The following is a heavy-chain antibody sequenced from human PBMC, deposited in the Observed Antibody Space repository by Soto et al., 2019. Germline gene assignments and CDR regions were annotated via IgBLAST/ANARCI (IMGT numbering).Heavy chain of an antibody. CDR3: AKGSRAVDI. Sequence: QVQLVESGGGVVQPGRPLRLSCAASGFTFSSYGMHWVRQAPCKGLEWVAVISYDGSNKYYADSVKGRFTISRDNSKNTLYLQMNSLRAEDTAVYYCAKGSRAVDIWGQGTMVTVSS. V-gene: IGHV3-30*18. CDR1: GFTFSSYG. J-gene: IGHJ3*02. CDR2: ISYDGSNK. D-gene: IGHD6-19*01.